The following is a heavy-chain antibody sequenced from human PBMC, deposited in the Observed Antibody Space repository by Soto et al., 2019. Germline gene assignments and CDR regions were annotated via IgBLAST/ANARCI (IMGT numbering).Heavy chain of an antibody. Sequence: ASVQVSCKASGGTFRSYAISWVRQAPGQGLEWMGGIIPILGIANYAQKFQVRVTITADKSTSTAYMELSSLRSEDTAVYYCAREPVGSGSYYNPHYFDYWGQGTLVNVSS. D-gene: IGHD3-10*01. CDR1: GGTFRSYA. CDR3: AREPVGSGSYYNPHYFDY. J-gene: IGHJ4*02. CDR2: IIPILGIA. V-gene: IGHV1-69*10.